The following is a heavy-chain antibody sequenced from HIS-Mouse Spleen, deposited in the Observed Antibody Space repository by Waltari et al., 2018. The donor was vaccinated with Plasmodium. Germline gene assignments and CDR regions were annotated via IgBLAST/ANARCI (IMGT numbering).Heavy chain of an antibody. Sequence: QVQLQESGPGLVKPSQTLSLTFTVSGGSISSGGYFWSWIRQHPGKGLEWIGYIYYSGSTYYNPSLKSRVTISVDTSKNQFSLKLSSVTAADTAVYYCARAPKRRNYYDSSGYRPAEYFQHWGQGTLVTVSS. CDR1: GGSISSGGYF. J-gene: IGHJ1*01. D-gene: IGHD3-22*01. CDR2: IYYSGST. CDR3: ARAPKRRNYYDSSGYRPAEYFQH. V-gene: IGHV4-31*03.